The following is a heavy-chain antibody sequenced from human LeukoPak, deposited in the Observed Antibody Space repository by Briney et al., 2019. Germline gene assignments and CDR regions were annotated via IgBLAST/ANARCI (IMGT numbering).Heavy chain of an antibody. CDR3: ARHLGYCSSTSCYPYFDY. CDR2: IYPGDSDT. V-gene: IGHV5-51*01. D-gene: IGHD2-2*01. J-gene: IGHJ4*02. Sequence: GESLKISCKGSGYSFTSYWIGWVRQMPGKGLEWMGIIYPGDSDTRYSPSFQGQVTISADKSISTAYLQWSSLKASDIAMYYCARHLGYCSSTSCYPYFDYWGQGTLVTVSS. CDR1: GYSFTSYW.